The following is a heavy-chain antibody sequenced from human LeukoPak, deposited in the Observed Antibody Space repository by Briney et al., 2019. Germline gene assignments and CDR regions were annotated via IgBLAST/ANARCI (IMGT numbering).Heavy chain of an antibody. CDR2: INPSGDST. CDR1: GYTFTSYY. CDR3: ARSMIRGVTYYFGY. V-gene: IGHV1-46*01. J-gene: IGHJ4*02. D-gene: IGHD3-10*01. Sequence: ASVKVSCTASGYTFTSYYIHWVRQAPGQGLEWMGVINPSGDSTSYAQKFQGRVTMTRDTSTSTVYMELSSLRSEDTAVHYCARSMIRGVTYYFGYWGQGTLVTVSS.